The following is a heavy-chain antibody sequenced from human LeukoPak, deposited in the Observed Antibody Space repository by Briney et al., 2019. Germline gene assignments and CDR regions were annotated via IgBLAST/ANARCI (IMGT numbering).Heavy chain of an antibody. D-gene: IGHD2-2*01. V-gene: IGHV3-30*18. J-gene: IGHJ4*02. CDR2: ISYDGSNK. Sequence: PGRSLRLSCAASGFTFSSYGMHWVRQAPGKGLEWVAVISYDGSNKYYADSVKGRLTISRDNSKNTLYLQMNSLRAEDTAVYYCAKDHAYQLLCIYYWGPGTLGNVSP. CDR1: GFTFSSYG. CDR3: AKDHAYQLLCIYY.